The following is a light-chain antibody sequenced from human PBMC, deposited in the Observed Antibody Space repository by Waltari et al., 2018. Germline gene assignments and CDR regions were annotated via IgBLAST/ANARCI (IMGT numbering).Light chain of an antibody. J-gene: IGKJ2*01. CDR3: MHGGHWPYT. Sequence: VVLTQSPLSLPVTPGQPASISCISSQSLVYSDGNTYLNWFQQRPGQSPRRLLYKNSNRDSGVPDRFSGSGSGTDFTLKISRVEAEDVGIYYCMHGGHWPYTFGQGTKLEIE. CDR1: QSLVYSDGNTY. V-gene: IGKV2-30*01. CDR2: KNS.